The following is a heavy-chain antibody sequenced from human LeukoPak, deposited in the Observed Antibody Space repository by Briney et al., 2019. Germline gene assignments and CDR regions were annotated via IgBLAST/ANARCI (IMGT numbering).Heavy chain of an antibody. Sequence: GASVKVSCKASGYTFTSYGISWVRQAPGQGLEWMGWISAYNGNTNYAQKLQGRVTMTTDTSTSTAYMELRSLRSDDTAVYYCARMALYSSSWSLGNYYYYYMDVWGKGTTVTVSS. CDR3: ARMALYSSSWSLGNYYYYYMDV. V-gene: IGHV1-18*01. CDR2: ISAYNGNT. CDR1: GYTFTSYG. D-gene: IGHD6-13*01. J-gene: IGHJ6*03.